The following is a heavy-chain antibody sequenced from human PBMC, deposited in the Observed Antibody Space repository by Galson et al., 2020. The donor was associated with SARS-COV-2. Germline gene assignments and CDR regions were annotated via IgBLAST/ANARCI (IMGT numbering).Heavy chain of an antibody. CDR2: INHSGST. J-gene: IGHJ5*02. CDR3: ARGSVVPAAIGGWFDP. Sequence: SETLSLTCAVYGGSFSGYYWSWIRQPPGKGLEWIGEINHSGSTNYNPSLKSRVTISVDTSKNQFSLKLSSVTAADTAVYYCARGSVVPAAIGGWFDPWGQGTLVTVSS. V-gene: IGHV4-34*01. CDR1: GGSFSGYY. D-gene: IGHD2-2*01.